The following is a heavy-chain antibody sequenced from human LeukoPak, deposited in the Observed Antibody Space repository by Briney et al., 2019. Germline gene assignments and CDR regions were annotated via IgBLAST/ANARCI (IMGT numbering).Heavy chain of an antibody. V-gene: IGHV4-39*07. D-gene: IGHD3-16*02. CDR3: ARYVWGSYPGLYYFDY. Sequence: SETLSLTCTVSGGSISSSSYYWGWLRQPPGKGLEWIGSIFYSGSTYYNPSLKSRITMSVDTSKNQFSLKLSSVTAADTAVYYCARYVWGSYPGLYYFDYWGQGTLVTVSS. CDR1: GGSISSSSYY. J-gene: IGHJ4*02. CDR2: IFYSGST.